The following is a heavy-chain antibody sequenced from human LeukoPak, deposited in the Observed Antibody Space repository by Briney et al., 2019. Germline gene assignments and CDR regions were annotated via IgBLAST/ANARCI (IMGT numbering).Heavy chain of an antibody. V-gene: IGHV1-46*01. Sequence: GASVEVSCKASGYTFTSYYMHWVRQAPGQGLEWMGIINPSGGSTSYAQKFQGRVTMTRDTSTSTVYMELSSLRSEDTAVYYCAGAERPYRDSSGYYYYWGQGTLVTVSS. CDR3: AGAERPYRDSSGYYYY. J-gene: IGHJ4*02. CDR2: INPSGGST. CDR1: GYTFTSYY. D-gene: IGHD3-22*01.